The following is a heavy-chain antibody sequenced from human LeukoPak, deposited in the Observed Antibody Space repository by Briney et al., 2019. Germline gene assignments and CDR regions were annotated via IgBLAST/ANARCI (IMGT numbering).Heavy chain of an antibody. V-gene: IGHV3-30*04. J-gene: IGHJ4*02. CDR3: AKVGDQLLVHSSFDY. Sequence: GGSLRLSCAASGFTFSSYAMHWVRQAPGKGLEWVAVISYDGSDKYYADSVKGRFTISRDNSKNTLCLQMNSLRAEDTAVYYCAKVGDQLLVHSSFDYWGQGTLVTVSS. CDR2: ISYDGSDK. D-gene: IGHD6-19*01. CDR1: GFTFSSYA.